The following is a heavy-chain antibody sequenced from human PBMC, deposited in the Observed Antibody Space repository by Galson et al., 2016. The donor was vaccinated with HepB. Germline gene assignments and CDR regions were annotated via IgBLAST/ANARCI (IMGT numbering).Heavy chain of an antibody. J-gene: IGHJ4*02. V-gene: IGHV6-1*01. CDR2: TFYRSNWQN. CDR1: GDSVSNNNAG. CDR3: SRSHLLGRGFGW. D-gene: IGHD7-27*01. Sequence: CAISGDSVSNNNAGWYWIRQSPSRGLECLGRTFYRSNWQNDYAESVKSRITINPDTSKNEFSLHLSSVTPEYTGVYYCSRSHLLGRGFGWWGPGTPVTVSS.